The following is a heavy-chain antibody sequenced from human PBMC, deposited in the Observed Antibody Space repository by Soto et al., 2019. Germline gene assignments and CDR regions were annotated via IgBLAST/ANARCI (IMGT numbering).Heavy chain of an antibody. J-gene: IGHJ4*02. Sequence: QVQLQQWGAGLLKPSETLSLTCAVYGESFSGYYWSWIRQPPGKGLEWIGEINHSGSTNYNPSLKGPVTISIDTSKNQFSLKLSSVTAAHTAIYYCARGGDWMRNWGQGTLVTVSS. V-gene: IGHV4-34*01. CDR3: ARGGDWMRN. CDR2: INHSGST. CDR1: GESFSGYY. D-gene: IGHD2-21*02.